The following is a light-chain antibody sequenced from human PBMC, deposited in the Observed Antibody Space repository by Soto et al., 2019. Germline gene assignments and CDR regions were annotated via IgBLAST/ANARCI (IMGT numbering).Light chain of an antibody. CDR2: AAS. V-gene: IGKV1-39*01. CDR1: QSIRRS. Sequence: DIQMTQSPSSLSASVGDRVTITCRASQSIRRSLSWYQQKPGQAPNLLIYAASSLQSGVPSRFSGSGSETDFTLTISSLQPEDFATFYCQQSYSIPFTFGQGTKLEIK. J-gene: IGKJ2*01. CDR3: QQSYSIPFT.